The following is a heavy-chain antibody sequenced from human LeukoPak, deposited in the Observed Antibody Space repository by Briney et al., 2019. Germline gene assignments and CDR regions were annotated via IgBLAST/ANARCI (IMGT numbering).Heavy chain of an antibody. CDR3: ARDAHTGSGTYWGGVDYYYGLDV. CDR1: GFTFSSYS. Sequence: GGSLRLSCAASGFTFSSYSMNWVRQAPGKGLEWVSSISSSSSYIYYADSVKGRFTISRDNAKNSLYLQMNSLRAEDTAVYYCARDAHTGSGTYWGGVDYYYGLDVWGQGTTVTVS. V-gene: IGHV3-21*01. D-gene: IGHD3-10*01. J-gene: IGHJ6*02. CDR2: ISSSSSYI.